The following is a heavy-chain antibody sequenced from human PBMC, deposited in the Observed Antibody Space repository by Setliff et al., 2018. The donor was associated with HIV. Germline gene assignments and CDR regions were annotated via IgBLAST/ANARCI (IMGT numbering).Heavy chain of an antibody. V-gene: IGHV1-8*03. CDR1: GYTFTSYD. CDR3: ARGLGSGSYYNYYYYYMDV. CDR2: MNPNSGNT. Sequence: GASVKVSCKASGYTFTSYDINWVRQATGQGLEWMGWMNPNSGNTGYAQKFQGRVTITRSTFISTAYMELGSLRSEDTAVYYCARGLGSGSYYNYYYYYMDVWGKGTTVTVSS. J-gene: IGHJ6*03. D-gene: IGHD3-10*01.